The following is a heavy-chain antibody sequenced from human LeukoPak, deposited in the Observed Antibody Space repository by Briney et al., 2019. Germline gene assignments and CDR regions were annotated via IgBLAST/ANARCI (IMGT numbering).Heavy chain of an antibody. V-gene: IGHV3-74*01. Sequence: GGSLRLSCAASGFTFSSSWMHWVRQAPGKGLMWVSRIKSDGTFTTYADSVKGRFTISRDNAKNTLYSQMNSLRAEDTAMYYCTSDYWGVGHWGQGTLVTVSS. CDR2: IKSDGTFT. D-gene: IGHD3-10*01. J-gene: IGHJ4*02. CDR3: TSDYWGVGH. CDR1: GFTFSSSW.